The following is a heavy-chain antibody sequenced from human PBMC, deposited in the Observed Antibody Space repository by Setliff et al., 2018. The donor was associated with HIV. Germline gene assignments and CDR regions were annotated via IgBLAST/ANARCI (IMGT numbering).Heavy chain of an antibody. D-gene: IGHD3-3*01. CDR1: GDSMKSKSYF. Sequence: KASETLSLTCTVSGDSMKSKSYFWGWIRQSPGKRLEWIGAIDYSGTTYYNPSLKSRLTISVDTSKNLFSLRVTSVTAADTAIYYCARHVPDYDFWSGSPAHYYYYYMDVWGKGTTGTAP. CDR2: IDYSGTT. CDR3: ARHVPDYDFWSGSPAHYYYYYMDV. J-gene: IGHJ6*03. V-gene: IGHV4-39*01.